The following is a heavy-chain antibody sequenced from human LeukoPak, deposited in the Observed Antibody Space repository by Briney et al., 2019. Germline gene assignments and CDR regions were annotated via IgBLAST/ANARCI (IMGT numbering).Heavy chain of an antibody. Sequence: ASVKVSCKASGYTFTSYGISWVRQAPGQGLEWMGWISAYNGNTNYAQKLRGRVTMTTDTSTSTAYMELRSLRSDDTAVYHCARELGGSGSSYTDYWGQGTLVTVSS. CDR2: ISAYNGNT. CDR1: GYTFTSYG. D-gene: IGHD3-10*01. J-gene: IGHJ4*02. V-gene: IGHV1-18*01. CDR3: ARELGGSGSSYTDY.